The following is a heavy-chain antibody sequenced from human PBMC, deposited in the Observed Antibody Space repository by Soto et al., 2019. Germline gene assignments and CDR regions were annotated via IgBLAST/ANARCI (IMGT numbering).Heavy chain of an antibody. CDR1: GVSISSHDW. CDR3: ATRDISRFY. J-gene: IGHJ4*02. Sequence: QVQLQESGPGLVKPSGTLSLTCAVSGVSISSHDWWTWVRQPPGKGLEWIGESHQSGNTNYNSSLESRVTISVDKSKNHFSLKLTSVTVADTTVYYCATRDISRFYWGQGTLVTVSS. D-gene: IGHD6-13*01. V-gene: IGHV4-4*02. CDR2: SHQSGNT.